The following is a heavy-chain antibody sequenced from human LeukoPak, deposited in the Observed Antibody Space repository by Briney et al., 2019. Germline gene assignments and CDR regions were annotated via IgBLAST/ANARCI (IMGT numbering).Heavy chain of an antibody. CDR1: GFTFSSYG. Sequence: PGGSLRLSCAASGFTFSSYGMHWVRQAPGKGLEWVAVISYDGSNKYYADSVKGRFTISRDNSKNTLYLQMNSLRAEDTAVYYCAKDSYYYDSSGYYEGPGVFDYWGQGTLVTVSS. V-gene: IGHV3-30*18. CDR3: AKDSYYYDSSGYYEGPGVFDY. D-gene: IGHD3-22*01. J-gene: IGHJ4*02. CDR2: ISYDGSNK.